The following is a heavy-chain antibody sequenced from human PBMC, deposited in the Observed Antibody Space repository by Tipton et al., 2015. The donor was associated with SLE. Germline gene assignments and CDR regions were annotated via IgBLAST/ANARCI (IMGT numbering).Heavy chain of an antibody. CDR1: GGSFSGYY. CDR3: ARHVRPIFGVAMYYFHY. CDR2: INHSGST. D-gene: IGHD3-3*01. V-gene: IGHV4-34*01. Sequence: TLSLTCAVYGGSFSGYYWSWIRQPPGKGLEWIGEINHSGSTNYNPSLKSRVTISVDTSKNQFSLKLSSVTAADTAVYYCARHVRPIFGVAMYYFHYWGQGTLVTVAS. J-gene: IGHJ4*02.